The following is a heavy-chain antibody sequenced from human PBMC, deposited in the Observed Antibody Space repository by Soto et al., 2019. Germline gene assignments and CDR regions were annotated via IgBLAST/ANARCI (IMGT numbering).Heavy chain of an antibody. CDR1: GGSSSSSDCC. CDR3: ARRLAATFDS. Sequence: PSETLSLPCTVAGGSSSSSDCCCAWIRQSPGNGLECIGSTYYSGSTYYNPSLKSRVTISADTAKNQFSLKVSSVTAADTAVYYCARRLAATFDSWGQGTLVPVSS. CDR2: TYYSGST. V-gene: IGHV4-39*01. D-gene: IGHD2-15*01. J-gene: IGHJ4*02.